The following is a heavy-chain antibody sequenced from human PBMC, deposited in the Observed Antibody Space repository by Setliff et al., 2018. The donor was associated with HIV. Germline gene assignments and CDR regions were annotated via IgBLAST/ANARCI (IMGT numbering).Heavy chain of an antibody. CDR2: INHSGST. CDR3: ARGFSGHYSFTGYMDV. CDR1: GESFSGYY. V-gene: IGHV4-34*01. Sequence: PSETLSLTCAVYGESFSGYYWNWIRQPPGKGLEWIGEINHSGSTKYNPSLKSRVTISVDTSKKQFSLKLCSVTAADTAVYYCARGFSGHYSFTGYMDVWGKGTTVTVSS. J-gene: IGHJ6*03. D-gene: IGHD3-22*01.